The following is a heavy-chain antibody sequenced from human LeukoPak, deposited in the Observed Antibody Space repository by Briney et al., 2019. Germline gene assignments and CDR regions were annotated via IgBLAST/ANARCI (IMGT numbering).Heavy chain of an antibody. CDR2: FDPEDGET. Sequence: ASVKVSCKVSGYTLTELSMHWVRQAPGKGLEWMGGFDPEDGETIYAQKFQGRVTMTEDTSTDTAYMELSSLRSEDTAVYYCATVPQKKGYQLPTGNYWGQGTLVTVSS. CDR3: ATVPQKKGYQLPTGNY. V-gene: IGHV1-24*01. J-gene: IGHJ4*02. D-gene: IGHD2-2*01. CDR1: GYTLTELS.